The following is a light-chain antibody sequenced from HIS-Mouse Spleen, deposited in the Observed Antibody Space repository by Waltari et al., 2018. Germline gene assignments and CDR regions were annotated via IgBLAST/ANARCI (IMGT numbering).Light chain of an antibody. V-gene: IGKV1-33*01. CDR1: QDISNY. J-gene: IGKJ3*01. CDR3: QQYDNLPPRT. Sequence: DIQMTQSPSSLSASVGDRVTITCQASQDISNYLNWYQQKPGKAPKLLIYDASNLETGVPSRFSGSGSGTDFTFTISSLQLEDIATYYCQQYDNLPPRTFGPGTKVDIK. CDR2: DAS.